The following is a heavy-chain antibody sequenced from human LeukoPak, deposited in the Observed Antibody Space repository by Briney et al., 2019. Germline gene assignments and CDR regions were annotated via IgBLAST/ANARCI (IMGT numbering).Heavy chain of an antibody. CDR1: GFTFSSYW. V-gene: IGHV3-74*01. Sequence: GGSLRLSCAASGFTFSSYWMHWVRQAPGKGLMWVSRINNDGSGAVYADSVEGRFTISRDNAMNTLYLQMNSLRADDTAVYYCVRGLLGPDYWGQGTQVTVSS. J-gene: IGHJ4*02. CDR3: VRGLLGPDY. CDR2: INNDGSGA. D-gene: IGHD7-27*01.